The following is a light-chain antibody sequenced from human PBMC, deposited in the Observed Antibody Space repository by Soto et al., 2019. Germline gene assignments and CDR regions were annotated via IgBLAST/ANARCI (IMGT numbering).Light chain of an antibody. J-gene: IGKJ4*01. CDR2: DVS. CDR1: QSVSSI. CDR3: QQPYNCPLT. V-gene: IGKV3-11*01. Sequence: EIVLTQPPAILSLSPGERAILSCRASQSVSSILAWYRQNPGQAPRLLIYDVSNRATGIPARFSGSGSGTDYTLTISSVDPEDFAVYYCQQPYNCPLTFGGGNKVEIK.